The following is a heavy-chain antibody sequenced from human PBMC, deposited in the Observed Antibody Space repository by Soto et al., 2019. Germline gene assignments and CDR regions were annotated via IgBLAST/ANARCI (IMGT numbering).Heavy chain of an antibody. V-gene: IGHV3-30-3*01. CDR2: ISYDGSNK. Sequence: QVQLVESGGGVVQPGRSLRLSCAASGFTVSSYAMHWVRQAPGKGLEWVAVISYDGSNKYYADSVKGRFTISRDSSKNTLYLQMNSLRAEDTAVYYCARDREGGWLVISQYFDYWGQGTLVTVSS. J-gene: IGHJ4*02. CDR1: GFTVSSYA. CDR3: ARDREGGWLVISQYFDY. D-gene: IGHD6-19*01.